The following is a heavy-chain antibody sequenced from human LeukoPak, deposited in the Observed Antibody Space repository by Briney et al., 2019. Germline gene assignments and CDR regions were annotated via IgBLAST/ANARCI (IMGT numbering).Heavy chain of an antibody. CDR2: ISSSSSYI. D-gene: IGHD3-3*01. CDR3: ASESYYDFWSGSRAFDI. V-gene: IGHV3-21*01. CDR1: GFTFSSYS. J-gene: IGHJ3*02. Sequence: GGSLRLSCAASGFTFSSYSMNWVRQAPGKGLEWVSSISSSSSYIYYADSVKGRFTTSRDNAKNSLYLQMNSLRAEDTAVYYCASESYYDFWSGSRAFDIWGQGTMVTVSS.